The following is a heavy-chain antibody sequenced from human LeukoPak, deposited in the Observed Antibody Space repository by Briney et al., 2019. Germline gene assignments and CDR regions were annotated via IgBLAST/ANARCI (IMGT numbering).Heavy chain of an antibody. Sequence: GGSLRLSCTASGFTFGDYAMSWVRQAPGKGLEWVGFIRSKAYGGTTEYAASVKGRFTISRDDSKSIAYLQMNSLKTEDTAVYYCTRGHYYGPGSYSYWGQGTLVTVSS. J-gene: IGHJ4*02. V-gene: IGHV3-49*04. CDR3: TRGHYYGPGSYSY. CDR1: GFTFGDYA. D-gene: IGHD3-10*01. CDR2: IRSKAYGGTT.